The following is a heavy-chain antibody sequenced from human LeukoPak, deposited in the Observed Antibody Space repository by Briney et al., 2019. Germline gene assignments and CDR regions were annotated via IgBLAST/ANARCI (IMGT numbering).Heavy chain of an antibody. J-gene: IGHJ4*02. CDR1: GYSMSSGYY. CDR3: ARAGVNTTYFAY. CDR2: IYHSGST. V-gene: IGHV4-38-2*01. Sequence: PSETLSLTCAVSGYSMSSGYYWGSIRQPPGKGLEWIGSIYHSGSTYYNPSLKSRVTISVDTSKNQFSLKLSSVTAADTAVYYCARAGVNTTYFAYWGQGTLATVSS. D-gene: IGHD2/OR15-2a*01.